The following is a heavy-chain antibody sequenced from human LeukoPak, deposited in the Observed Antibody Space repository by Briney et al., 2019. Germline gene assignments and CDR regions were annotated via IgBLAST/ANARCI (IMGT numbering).Heavy chain of an antibody. CDR2: ISYDGSTK. J-gene: IGHJ6*02. D-gene: IGHD5-12*01. CDR1: GFTFSTYG. CDR3: TKRYSGYDSLYYYGMDV. V-gene: IGHV3-30*18. Sequence: GRSLRLSCVASGFTFSTYGMNWVRQAPGKGLEWVTLISYDGSTKYYAESVKGRFTISRDNSKNTLYLQMHSLRTEDTAVYYCTKRYSGYDSLYYYGMDVWGQGTTVTVSS.